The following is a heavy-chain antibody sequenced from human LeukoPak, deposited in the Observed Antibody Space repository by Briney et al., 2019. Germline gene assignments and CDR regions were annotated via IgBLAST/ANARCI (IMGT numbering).Heavy chain of an antibody. CDR1: GFTFSNAW. J-gene: IGHJ4*02. CDR3: ARTSGDPFNY. D-gene: IGHD4-17*01. Sequence: GGSLRLSCAASGFTFSNAWMSWVRQAPGKGLEWVANINEDGSEKYYVDSVRGRFTISRDNARNSLYVQMNSLRAEDTAVYYCARTSGDPFNYWGQGTLVTVSS. V-gene: IGHV3-7*01. CDR2: INEDGSEK.